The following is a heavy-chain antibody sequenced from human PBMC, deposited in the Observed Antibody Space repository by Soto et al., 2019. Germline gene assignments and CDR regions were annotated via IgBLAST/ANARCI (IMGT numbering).Heavy chain of an antibody. V-gene: IGHV1-69*01. CDR2: IIPIFGTA. Sequence: QVQLVQSGAEVKKPGSSVKVSCKASGGTFSSYAISWVRQAPGEGLEWMGGIIPIFGTANYAQKFQGRVTITADESTSTAYMELSSLRSEDTAVYYCARDAREGRDGYNFYDYWGQGTLVTVSS. CDR1: GGTFSSYA. D-gene: IGHD5-12*01. CDR3: ARDAREGRDGYNFYDY. J-gene: IGHJ4*02.